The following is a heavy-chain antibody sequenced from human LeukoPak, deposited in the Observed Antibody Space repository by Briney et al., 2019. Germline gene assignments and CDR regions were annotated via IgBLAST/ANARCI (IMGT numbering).Heavy chain of an antibody. J-gene: IGHJ6*04. CDR3: ARGALTKVWGRKKGTDV. CDR2: ISSSSSYI. D-gene: IGHD3-16*01. CDR1: GFTFSNYW. V-gene: IGHV3-21*01. Sequence: KSGGSLRLSCAASGFTFSNYWMHWVRQAPGKGLEWVSSISSSSSYIYYADSVKGRFTISRDSSKNTLSLQMNSLRVEDTAVYYCARGALTKVWGRKKGTDVWGKGTTVIVSS.